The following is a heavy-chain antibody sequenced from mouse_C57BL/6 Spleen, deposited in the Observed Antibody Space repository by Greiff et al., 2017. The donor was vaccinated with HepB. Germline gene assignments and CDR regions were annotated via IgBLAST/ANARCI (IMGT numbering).Heavy chain of an antibody. Sequence: EVQLQQSGGGLVKPGGSLKLSCAASGFTFSSYTMSWVRQTPEKRLEWVATISGGGGNTYYPDSVKGRFTISRDNAKNTLYLQMSSLRSEDTALYYCARLSNFDYWGQGTTLTVSS. CDR1: GFTFSSYT. D-gene: IGHD1-1*01. V-gene: IGHV5-9*01. J-gene: IGHJ2*01. CDR2: ISGGGGNT. CDR3: ARLSNFDY.